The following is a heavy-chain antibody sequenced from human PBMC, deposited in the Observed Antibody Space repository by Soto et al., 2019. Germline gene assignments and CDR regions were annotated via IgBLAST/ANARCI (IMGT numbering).Heavy chain of an antibody. J-gene: IGHJ6*02. D-gene: IGHD2-2*01. Sequence: QVQLVQSGAEVKKPGSSVKVSCKASGGTFSSYAMSWVRQAPGQGLERMGGIIPISGTANYAQKFQGRVTITADESTSTAYMELSRLRSEDTAVYYCARSQGSSTSLEIYYYYYYGMDVWGQGTTVTVSS. CDR2: IIPISGTA. V-gene: IGHV1-69*01. CDR3: ARSQGSSTSLEIYYYYYYGMDV. CDR1: GGTFSSYA.